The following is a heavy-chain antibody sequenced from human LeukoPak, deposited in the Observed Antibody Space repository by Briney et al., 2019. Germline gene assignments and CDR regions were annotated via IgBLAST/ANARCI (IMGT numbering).Heavy chain of an antibody. V-gene: IGHV1-69*13. CDR1: GGTFSRYA. J-gene: IGHJ4*02. D-gene: IGHD6-19*01. Sequence: SVKVSCKASGGTFSRYAISWVRQAPGQGLEWMGGIIPMFGIANYAQKFQGSVTITADESTSTAYMELSSLRSEDTAVYYCARDRPYTGGWRGFDYWGQGTLVTVSS. CDR3: ARDRPYTGGWRGFDY. CDR2: IIPMFGIA.